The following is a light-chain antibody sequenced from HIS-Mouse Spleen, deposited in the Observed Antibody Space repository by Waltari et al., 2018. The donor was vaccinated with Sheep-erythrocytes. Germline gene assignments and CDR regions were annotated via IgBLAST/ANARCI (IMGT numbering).Light chain of an antibody. CDR3: QAWDSSTAV. Sequence: SYELTQPPSVSVSPGQTASITCSGYKLGDKYACWYQQKPGQSPVLVTYQDSKRPSGIPERFSGSNSGNTATLTISGTQAMDEADYYCQAWDSSTAVFGGGTKLTVL. CDR1: KLGDKY. V-gene: IGLV3-1*01. CDR2: QDS. J-gene: IGLJ2*01.